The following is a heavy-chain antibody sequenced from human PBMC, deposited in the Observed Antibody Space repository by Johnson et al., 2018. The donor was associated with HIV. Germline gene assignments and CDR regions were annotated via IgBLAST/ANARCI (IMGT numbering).Heavy chain of an antibody. CDR3: AKGDYNFWSGDAFDI. D-gene: IGHD3-3*01. V-gene: IGHV3-30*04. J-gene: IGHJ3*02. CDR2: IYYDGSNK. Sequence: QMQLVESGGGVVQPGRSLRLSCAASGFTFSSYAMHWVRQAPGKGLEWVAVIYYDGSNKYFADSVKGRLTISRDNSKKTLYLQMNSLRAEDTAVYYCAKGDYNFWSGDAFDIWGQGTMVTVSS. CDR1: GFTFSSYA.